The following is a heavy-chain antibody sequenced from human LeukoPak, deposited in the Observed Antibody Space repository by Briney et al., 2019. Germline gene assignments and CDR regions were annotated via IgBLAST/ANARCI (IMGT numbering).Heavy chain of an antibody. Sequence: SETLSLTCAVYGGSFSGYYWSWIRQPAGKGLEWIGRIYTSGSTNYNPSLKSRVTMSVDTSKNQFSLKLTSVTAADTAVYYCARESSYSDYWGQGTLVTVSS. J-gene: IGHJ4*02. CDR3: ARESSYSDY. CDR2: IYTSGST. CDR1: GGSFSGYY. V-gene: IGHV4-4*07.